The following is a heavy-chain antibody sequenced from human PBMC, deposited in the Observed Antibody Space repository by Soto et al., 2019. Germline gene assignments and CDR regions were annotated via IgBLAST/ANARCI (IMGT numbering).Heavy chain of an antibody. CDR3: ARHLLRFEASYGMDV. Sequence: PGESLKISCKGSGYSFTSYWISWVRQMPGKGLEWMGRIDPSDSYTNYSPSFQGHVTISADKSISTAYLQWSSLKASDTAMYYCARHLLRFEASYGMDVWGQGTTVTVSS. CDR2: IDPSDSYT. CDR1: GYSFTSYW. D-gene: IGHD3-3*01. V-gene: IGHV5-10-1*01. J-gene: IGHJ6*02.